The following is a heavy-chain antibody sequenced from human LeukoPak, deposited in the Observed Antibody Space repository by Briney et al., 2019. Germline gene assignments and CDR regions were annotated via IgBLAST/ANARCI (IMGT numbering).Heavy chain of an antibody. CDR2: ILPIFGTT. CDR1: GGTFKNYA. Sequence: GSSVKVSCKASGGTFKNYAISWVRQAPGQGLEWMGGILPIFGTTNYAQKFQGRVTMTRDMSTSTVYMELSSLRSEDTAVYYCARDRSDAGEPDNWFDPWGQGTLVTVSS. D-gene: IGHD1-26*01. V-gene: IGHV1-69*05. J-gene: IGHJ5*02. CDR3: ARDRSDAGEPDNWFDP.